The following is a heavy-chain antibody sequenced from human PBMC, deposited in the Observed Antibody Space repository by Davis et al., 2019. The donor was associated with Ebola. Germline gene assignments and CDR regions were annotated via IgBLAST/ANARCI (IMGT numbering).Heavy chain of an antibody. D-gene: IGHD5-18*01. CDR1: GFTFSSYS. V-gene: IGHV3-21*01. CDR2: ISSSSSYI. J-gene: IGHJ3*02. CDR3: ARDTTWIQLWLPSFDI. Sequence: RRSMRLSCAASGFTFSSYSMNWVRQAPGKGLEWVSSISSSSSYIYYADSVKGRFTISRDNAKNSLYLQMNSLRAEDTAVYYCARDTTWIQLWLPSFDIWGQGTMVTVSS.